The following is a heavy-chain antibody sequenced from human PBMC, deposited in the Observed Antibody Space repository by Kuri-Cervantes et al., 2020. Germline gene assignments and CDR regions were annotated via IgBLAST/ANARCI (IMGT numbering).Heavy chain of an antibody. Sequence: ASVKVSCKASGYTFTSYGISWVRQAPGQGLEWMGWISGYSGRTNYAQKLQGRVTMTTDTSTSTAYMELRSLRSDDTAVYYCARGMHDYGGLNFDYWGQGTLVTVSS. CDR1: GYTFTSYG. V-gene: IGHV1-18*01. D-gene: IGHD4-23*01. CDR3: ARGMHDYGGLNFDY. J-gene: IGHJ4*02. CDR2: ISGYSGRT.